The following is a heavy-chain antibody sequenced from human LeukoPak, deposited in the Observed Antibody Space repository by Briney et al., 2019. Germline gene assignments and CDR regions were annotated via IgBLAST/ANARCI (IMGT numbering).Heavy chain of an antibody. CDR2: INPNSGGT. J-gene: IGHJ4*02. Sequence: ASVKVSCKSSGYTFTDYSMHWVRQAPGQGLEWMGWINPNSGGTNYAQKFQGRVTMTRDTSITTAYMELNNLTSDDTAVYRCARPGAVGGHAFDYWGQGTLVTVSS. V-gene: IGHV1-2*02. D-gene: IGHD6-19*01. CDR1: GYTFTDYS. CDR3: ARPGAVGGHAFDY.